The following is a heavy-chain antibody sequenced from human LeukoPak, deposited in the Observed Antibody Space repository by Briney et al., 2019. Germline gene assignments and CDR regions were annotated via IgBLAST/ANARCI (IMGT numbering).Heavy chain of an antibody. CDR3: ARDRHPRIAAAGTYGMDV. J-gene: IGHJ6*02. CDR1: SGSISNYY. CDR2: IHYSGST. Sequence: TSETLSLTCIVSSGSISNYYWSWIRQPPGKGLEWIGYIHYSGSTNYSPSLKSRVTMSVDTSKNQFSLKLSSVTAADTAVYYCARDRHPRIAAAGTYGMDVWGQGTTVTVSS. D-gene: IGHD6-13*01. V-gene: IGHV4-59*01.